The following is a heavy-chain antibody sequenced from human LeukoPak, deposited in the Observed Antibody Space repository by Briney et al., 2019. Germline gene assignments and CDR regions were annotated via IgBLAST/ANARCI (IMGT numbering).Heavy chain of an antibody. CDR2: SNPSGGST. J-gene: IGHJ3*02. D-gene: IGHD2-2*01. V-gene: IGHV1-46*01. CDR3: ATFNPAVVPALGENAFDI. CDR1: GDTFTTDY. Sequence: ASVKVSCKASGDTFTTDYIHWVRQGPGQGPEWMGVSNPSGGSTTNAQKFQGRVTMTRDTSTSTVYMELSSLRSEDTAVYYCATFNPAVVPALGENAFDIWGQGTMVTVSS.